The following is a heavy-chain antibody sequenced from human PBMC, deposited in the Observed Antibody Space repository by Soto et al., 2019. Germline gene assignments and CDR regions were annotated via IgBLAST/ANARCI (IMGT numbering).Heavy chain of an antibody. Sequence: LSLTCAVYGGSFSGHSWTWIRQSPGKGLEWIGDINHSGRVNYSPSLKSRVTISLDTSKNQFSLTLSAVTAADTAMYYCSTRAYDTNGYYRFDPWGQGTLVTVSS. CDR3: STRAYDTNGYYRFDP. CDR2: INHSGRV. V-gene: IGHV4-34*01. CDR1: GGSFSGHS. J-gene: IGHJ5*01. D-gene: IGHD3-22*01.